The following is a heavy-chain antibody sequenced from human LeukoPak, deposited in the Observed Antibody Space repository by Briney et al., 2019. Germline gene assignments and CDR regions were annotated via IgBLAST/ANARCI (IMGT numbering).Heavy chain of an antibody. Sequence: ASVKVSCKASGYTFTSYYIYWVRQAPGQGLEWMGIINPSGGTTSNAQKFQGRVTMTRDTSTGTVYMELSSLRFEDTAVYYCARLYASSSKVRFDPWGQGTLVTVSS. J-gene: IGHJ5*02. D-gene: IGHD6-6*01. CDR2: INPSGGTT. V-gene: IGHV1-46*01. CDR1: GYTFTSYY. CDR3: ARLYASSSKVRFDP.